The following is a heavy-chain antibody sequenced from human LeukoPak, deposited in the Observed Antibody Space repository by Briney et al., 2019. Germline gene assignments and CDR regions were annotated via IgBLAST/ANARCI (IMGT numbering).Heavy chain of an antibody. V-gene: IGHV3-7*01. J-gene: IGHJ4*02. Sequence: GGSLRLSCAASGFSFGNFWMSWVRQAPGRGLQWVASMKGDASLIYYVDSVKGRFTISRDNARNSLYMQMNSLRVEDTAVYYCARLFGGVTTFDYWGQGTLVTVSS. CDR1: GFSFGNFW. D-gene: IGHD2-8*02. CDR2: MKGDASLI. CDR3: ARLFGGVTTFDY.